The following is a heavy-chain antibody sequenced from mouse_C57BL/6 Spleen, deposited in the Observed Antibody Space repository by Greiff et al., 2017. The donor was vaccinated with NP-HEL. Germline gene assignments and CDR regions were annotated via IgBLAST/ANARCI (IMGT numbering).Heavy chain of an antibody. V-gene: IGHV1-59*01. CDR2: IDPSDSYT. CDR3: ARGSVTTVVATDYAMDY. D-gene: IGHD1-1*01. J-gene: IGHJ4*01. CDR1: GYTFTSYW. Sequence: QVQLQQPGAELVRPGTSVTLSCKASGYTFTSYWMHWVKQRPGQGLEWIGVIDPSDSYTNYNQKFKGKATLTVDTSSSTAYMQLSSLTSEDSAVYYCARGSVTTVVATDYAMDYWGQGTSVTVSS.